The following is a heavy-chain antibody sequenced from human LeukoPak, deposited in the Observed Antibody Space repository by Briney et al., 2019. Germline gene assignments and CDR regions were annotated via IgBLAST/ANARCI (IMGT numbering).Heavy chain of an antibody. J-gene: IGHJ4*02. CDR3: SRSIPAGNRR. CDR1: GFTFSDYY. CDR2: ISSSGSTI. D-gene: IGHD2-2*01. Sequence: GGSLRLSCAASGFTFSDYYMSWIRQAPGKGLEWVSYISSSGSTIDYADCVKGRFTISRDNAKNSLYLQMNSLRAEDTAVYYCSRSIPAGNRRWGQGTLVTVSS. V-gene: IGHV3-11*01.